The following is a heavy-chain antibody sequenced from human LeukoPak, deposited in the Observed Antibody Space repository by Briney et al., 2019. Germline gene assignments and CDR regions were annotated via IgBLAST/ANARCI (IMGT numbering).Heavy chain of an antibody. CDR3: ARDIYSDYNYYYYYMDV. CDR1: GFTFSSYG. D-gene: IGHD5-12*01. V-gene: IGHV3-30*02. J-gene: IGHJ6*03. CDR2: IRYDGSNR. Sequence: GGSLRLSCAASGFTFSSYGMHWVRQAPGKGLEWVAFIRYDGSNRYYAGSVKGRFTISRDNSKNTLYLQMNSLRAEDTAVYYCARDIYSDYNYYYYYMDVWGKGTTVTVSS.